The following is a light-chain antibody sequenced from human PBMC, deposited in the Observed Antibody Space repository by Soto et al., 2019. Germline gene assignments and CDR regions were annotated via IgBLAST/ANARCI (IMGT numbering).Light chain of an antibody. CDR3: CSYAGSNTLI. Sequence: QSVLTQPPSASGSPGQSVTISCTGTSSDVGIFNYVSWYQQHPDQAPKLLIFEVNKRPSGVPDRFSASKSGNTASLTVSGLQAEDEADYYCCSYAGSNTLIFCGGTKLTVL. V-gene: IGLV2-8*01. J-gene: IGLJ2*01. CDR2: EVN. CDR1: SSDVGIFNY.